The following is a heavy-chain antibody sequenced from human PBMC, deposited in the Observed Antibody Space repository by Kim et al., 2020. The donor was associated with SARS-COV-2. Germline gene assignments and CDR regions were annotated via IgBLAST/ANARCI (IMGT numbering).Heavy chain of an antibody. Sequence: SETPSLTCTVSGGSISSGDYYWSWIRQPPGKGLEWIGYIYYTGSSHYNPSLNSRVTISIDTSKNQFSLKLSSVTAADTAVYYCARGPPIGGGDCYSHWGQGTLVPVSS. CDR3: ARGPPIGGGDCYSH. V-gene: IGHV4-30-4*08. D-gene: IGHD2-21*02. CDR2: IYYTGSS. J-gene: IGHJ4*02. CDR1: GGSISSGDYY.